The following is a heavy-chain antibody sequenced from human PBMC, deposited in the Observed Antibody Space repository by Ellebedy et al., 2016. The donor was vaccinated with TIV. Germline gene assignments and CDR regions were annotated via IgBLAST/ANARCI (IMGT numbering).Heavy chain of an antibody. CDR2: IIPIFGTA. D-gene: IGHD2-2*01. CDR1: GGPFSSYA. V-gene: IGHV1-69*13. Sequence: AASVKVSCKASGGPFSSYAISWVRQAPGQGLEWMGGIIPIFGTANYAQKFQGRVTITADASTGTAYMELSSLRSEETAVYYCARGEGVVVPAAPRSYYYYYGMDVWGQGTTVTVSS. J-gene: IGHJ6*02. CDR3: ARGEGVVVPAAPRSYYYYYGMDV.